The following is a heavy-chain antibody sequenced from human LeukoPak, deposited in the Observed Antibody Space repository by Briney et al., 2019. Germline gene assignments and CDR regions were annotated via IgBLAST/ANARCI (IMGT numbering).Heavy chain of an antibody. Sequence: GGSLRLSCAASGFTFSSYGMHWVRQAPGKGLEWVAVIWYDGSNKYYADSVKGRFTISRDNSKNTLYLQMNSLRGEDTAVYYCARDPRIEWELYFDYWGQGTLVTVSS. CDR1: GFTFSSYG. CDR3: ARDPRIEWELYFDY. V-gene: IGHV3-33*01. J-gene: IGHJ4*02. CDR2: IWYDGSNK. D-gene: IGHD1-26*01.